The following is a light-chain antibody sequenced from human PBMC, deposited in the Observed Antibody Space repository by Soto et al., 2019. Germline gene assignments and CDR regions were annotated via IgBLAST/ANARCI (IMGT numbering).Light chain of an antibody. CDR2: EAS. Sequence: EIVMTQSPATLSVSPGEGTTLSCRASQSVSGKLALYQHQPCQLHRLLSYEASTRSTGISARFSGSRSGTDFTLTISSLQSEDFAVYYCQQYNDWPWTFGQGTKVDIK. CDR3: QQYNDWPWT. CDR1: QSVSGK. V-gene: IGKV3-15*01. J-gene: IGKJ1*01.